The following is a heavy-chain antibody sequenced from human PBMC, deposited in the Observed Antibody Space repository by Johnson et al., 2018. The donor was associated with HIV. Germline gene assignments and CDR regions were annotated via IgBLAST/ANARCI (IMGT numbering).Heavy chain of an antibody. CDR2: IYSDSGTSGT. Sequence: QVQLVESGGGVVQPGGSLRLSCAASGFTFSTYGMHWVRQAPGKGLEWVSGIYSDSGTSGTNYADSVKGRFTISRDSSKNTLYLQMNSLRVEDTAVYYCAREATMVREVNDGFDIWGQGTMVTVSS. V-gene: IGHV3-NL1*01. CDR3: AREATMVREVNDGFDI. J-gene: IGHJ3*02. D-gene: IGHD3-10*01. CDR1: GFTFSTYG.